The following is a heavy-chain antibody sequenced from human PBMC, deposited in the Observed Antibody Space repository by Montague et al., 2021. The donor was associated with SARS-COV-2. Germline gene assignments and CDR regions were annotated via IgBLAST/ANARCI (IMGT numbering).Heavy chain of an antibody. CDR3: ARVFPRWLQFDPYFDY. D-gene: IGHD5-24*01. Sequence: SETLSLTCTLSGGSISSYYCCWNRKPPGKGLEWIGYIYYSGSTNXNPXLKSRVTISVDTSKNQFSLKLSSVTAADTAVYYCARVFPRWLQFDPYFDYWGQGTLVTVSS. CDR1: GGSISSYY. J-gene: IGHJ4*02. CDR2: IYYSGST. V-gene: IGHV4-59*01.